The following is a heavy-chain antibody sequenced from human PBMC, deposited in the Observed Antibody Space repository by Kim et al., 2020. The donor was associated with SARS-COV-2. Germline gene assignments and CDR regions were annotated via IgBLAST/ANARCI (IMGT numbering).Heavy chain of an antibody. V-gene: IGHV3-23*01. D-gene: IGHD1-26*01. CDR2: IGVGGDGI. Sequence: GGSLRLSCVGSGITFRSNAVSWVRQAPGKGLEWVSRIGVGGDGIVYADSVKGRFTISSDYSENTVYLQMNSLRADDTAVYFCAKAPARGSTFEHWGQGTLVSVSS. CDR3: AKAPARGSTFEH. CDR1: GITFRSNA. J-gene: IGHJ4*02.